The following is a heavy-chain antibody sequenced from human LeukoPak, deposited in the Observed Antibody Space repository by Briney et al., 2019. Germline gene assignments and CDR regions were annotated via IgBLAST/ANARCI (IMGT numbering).Heavy chain of an antibody. J-gene: IGHJ5*02. Sequence: GASVKVSCKASGYTFTSYGISWVRQAPGQGLEWMGWISAYNGNTNYAQKFQGRVTMTRNTSISTAYMELSSLRSEDTAVYYCARSITIFGANWFDPWGQGTLVTVSS. CDR3: ARSITIFGANWFDP. V-gene: IGHV1-18*01. D-gene: IGHD3-3*01. CDR1: GYTFTSYG. CDR2: ISAYNGNT.